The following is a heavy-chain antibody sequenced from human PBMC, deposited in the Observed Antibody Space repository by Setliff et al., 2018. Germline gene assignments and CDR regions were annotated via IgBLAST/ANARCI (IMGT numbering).Heavy chain of an antibody. J-gene: IGHJ6*03. Sequence: LRLSCAASGFTFSSYWMSWVRQAPGKGLEWVANIKQDGSEKYYVDSVKGRFTIARDNAKNSLYLQMNSLRAEDTAVYYCARDPGWRTLFYYYYMDVWGKGTTVTVSS. V-gene: IGHV3-7*01. CDR2: IKQDGSEK. CDR3: ARDPGWRTLFYYYYMDV. D-gene: IGHD3-3*01. CDR1: GFTFSSYW.